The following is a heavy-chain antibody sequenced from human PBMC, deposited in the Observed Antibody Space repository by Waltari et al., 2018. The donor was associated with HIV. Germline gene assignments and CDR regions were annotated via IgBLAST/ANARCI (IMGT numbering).Heavy chain of an antibody. V-gene: IGHV4-59*01. Sequence: QVQLQESGPGLVKPSETLSLTCTVSGGSLSSYSWSWIRQPPGKGLEWIGYIYYSGSTNYNPSLKSRVTISVDTSKNQFSLKLSSVTAADTAVYYCARGWSDGTIDYWGQGTLVTVSS. CDR3: ARGWSDGTIDY. CDR2: IYYSGST. J-gene: IGHJ4*02. CDR1: GGSLSSYS. D-gene: IGHD2-2*01.